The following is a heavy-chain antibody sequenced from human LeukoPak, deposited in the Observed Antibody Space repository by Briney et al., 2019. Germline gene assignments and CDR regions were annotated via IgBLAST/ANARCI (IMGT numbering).Heavy chain of an antibody. D-gene: IGHD3-3*01. CDR1: GGSFSGYY. V-gene: IGHV4-34*01. J-gene: IGHJ5*02. Sequence: SETLSLTCAVYGGSFSGYYWSWIRQPPGKGLEWIGEINHSGSTNYNPSLKSRVTISVDTSKNQFSLKLSSVTAADTAVYYCAGRRSRRFLEWFNWFDPWGQGTLVTVSS. CDR2: INHSGST. CDR3: AGRRSRRFLEWFNWFDP.